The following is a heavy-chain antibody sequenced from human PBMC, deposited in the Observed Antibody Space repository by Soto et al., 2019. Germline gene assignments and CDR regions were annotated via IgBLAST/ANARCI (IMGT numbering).Heavy chain of an antibody. D-gene: IGHD2-15*01. Sequence: PSETLSLTCTVSVGSISSYYWSWIRQPPGKGLEWIGYIYYSGSTNYNPSLKSRVTISVDTSKNQFSLKLSSVTAADTTVYYCARGAGGFDYWGQGTLVTVSS. V-gene: IGHV4-59*01. CDR3: ARGAGGFDY. CDR1: VGSISSYY. J-gene: IGHJ4*02. CDR2: IYYSGST.